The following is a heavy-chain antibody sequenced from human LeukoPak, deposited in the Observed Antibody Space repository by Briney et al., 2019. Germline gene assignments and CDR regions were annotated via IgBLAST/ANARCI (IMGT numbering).Heavy chain of an antibody. Sequence: GGSLRLSCAASGFTFSSYAMSWIRQAPGKGLEWVSYISSSGSTIYYADSVKGRFTISRDNAKNSLYLQMNSLRAEDTAVYYCARDLKQWLVQRYCDLWGRGTLVTVSS. V-gene: IGHV3-11*01. J-gene: IGHJ2*01. D-gene: IGHD6-19*01. CDR3: ARDLKQWLVQRYCDL. CDR1: GFTFSSYA. CDR2: ISSSGSTI.